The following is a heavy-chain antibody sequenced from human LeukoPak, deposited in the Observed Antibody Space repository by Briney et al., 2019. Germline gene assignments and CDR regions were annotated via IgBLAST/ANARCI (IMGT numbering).Heavy chain of an antibody. V-gene: IGHV3-7*01. CDR1: GFTFSSYW. CDR3: ARDPAYCGGDCYSDY. J-gene: IGHJ4*02. CDR2: IKQDGSEK. D-gene: IGHD2-21*02. Sequence: PGGSLRLSCAASGFTFSSYWMSWVRQAPGKGLEWVANIKQDGSEKYYVDSVKGRFTISRDNAKNSLYLQMNSLRAEDTAVYYCARDPAYCGGDCYSDYWGQGTLATVSS.